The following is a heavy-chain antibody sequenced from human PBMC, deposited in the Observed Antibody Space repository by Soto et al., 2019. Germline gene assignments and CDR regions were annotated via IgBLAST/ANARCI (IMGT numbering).Heavy chain of an antibody. V-gene: IGHV1-69*02. J-gene: IGHJ3*02. CDR2: IVPTLGIG. CDR3: ARGMVVLAARDSGAFDI. D-gene: IGHD2-15*01. Sequence: QVQLVQSGAEVKKPGSSVKVSCKASGGTFNYYTFSWVRQAPGQGLEWMGRIVPTLGIGQVAQKFQGRVTITAYKSTSTAYMEVTSLRSEDTAMYYCARGMVVLAARDSGAFDIWGQGTMVSVSS. CDR1: GGTFNYYT.